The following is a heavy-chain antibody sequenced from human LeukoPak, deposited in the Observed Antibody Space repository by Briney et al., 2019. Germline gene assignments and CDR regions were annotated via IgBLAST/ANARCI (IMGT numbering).Heavy chain of an antibody. J-gene: IGHJ3*02. CDR3: ARGRFGELPDAFDI. D-gene: IGHD3-10*01. Sequence: GGSLRLSCAASGFTFSSYDMHWARQATGKGLEWVSAIGTAGDTYYPGSVKGRFTISRENAKNSLYLQMNSLRAGDTAVYYCARGRFGELPDAFDIWGQGTMVTVSS. V-gene: IGHV3-13*04. CDR2: IGTAGDT. CDR1: GFTFSSYD.